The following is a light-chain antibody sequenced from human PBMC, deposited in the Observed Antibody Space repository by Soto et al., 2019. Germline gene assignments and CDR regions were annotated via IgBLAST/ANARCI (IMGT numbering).Light chain of an antibody. CDR2: DAS. Sequence: EIVLTQSPATLSLSRGERATLSCRASQSVSSNLAWYQQKPGQAPRLLISDASNRATGIPARFSGSGSGTDFTLTVSSLEPEDFAVYYCQQRRDWPLTFGGGTKVEI. CDR3: QQRRDWPLT. V-gene: IGKV3-11*01. CDR1: QSVSSN. J-gene: IGKJ4*01.